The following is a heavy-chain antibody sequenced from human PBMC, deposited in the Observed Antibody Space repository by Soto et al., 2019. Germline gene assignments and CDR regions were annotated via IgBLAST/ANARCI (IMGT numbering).Heavy chain of an antibody. Sequence: SETLSLSCTVSGGSISSYYWSWIRKHPGKGLERIGYIYYSGSTNYNPSLKSRVTISVDTSKNQFSLKLSSVTAADTAVYYCARGRFSTHPKAAYYFEYWGQGTLVTVFS. CDR1: GGSISSYY. J-gene: IGHJ4*02. CDR3: ARGRFSTHPKAAYYFEY. D-gene: IGHD3-3*01. CDR2: IYYSGST. V-gene: IGHV4-59*01.